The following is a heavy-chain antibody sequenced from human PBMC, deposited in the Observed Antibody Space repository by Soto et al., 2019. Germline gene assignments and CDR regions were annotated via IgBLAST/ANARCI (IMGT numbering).Heavy chain of an antibody. V-gene: IGHV3-66*01. CDR3: ASVPRFSRPHDY. J-gene: IGHJ4*02. CDR2: IYSGGST. CDR1: GFTVSSNY. Sequence: EVQLVESGGGLVQPGGSLRLSCAASGFTVSSNYMSWVRQAPGKGLEWVSVIYSGGSTYYADSVKGRFTISRDNSKNTLYLLMNSLRSDDTAVYYCASVPRFSRPHDYWGQGTLVTVSS. D-gene: IGHD2-2*01.